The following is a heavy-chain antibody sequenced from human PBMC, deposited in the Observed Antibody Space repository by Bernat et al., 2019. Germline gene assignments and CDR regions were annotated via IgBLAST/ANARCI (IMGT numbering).Heavy chain of an antibody. CDR2: IDPSDSYT. J-gene: IGHJ3*02. Sequence: EVQLVQSGAEVKKPGESLRISCKGSGYSFTSYWISRVRQMPGKGLEWMGRIDPSDSYTNYSPSFQGHVTISAAKSISTAYLQWSSLKASDTAMYYCASDDYYGSGSYYHAFDIWGQGTMVTVSS. D-gene: IGHD3-10*01. CDR3: ASDDYYGSGSYYHAFDI. V-gene: IGHV5-10-1*03. CDR1: GYSFTSYW.